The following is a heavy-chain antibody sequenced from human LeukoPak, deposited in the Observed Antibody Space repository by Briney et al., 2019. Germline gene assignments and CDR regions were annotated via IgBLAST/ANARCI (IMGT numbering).Heavy chain of an antibody. CDR3: SEGYFEPFDH. Sequence: PSETLSLTCVVSGASVSTSHWNWIRQLPGEGLEWIGCLSYTGKTDYNPSLASRVTISLGTSKNQVSLKLRSVTAADTAVYYCSEGYFEPFDHWGQGTLVTVSS. D-gene: IGHD2/OR15-2a*01. J-gene: IGHJ4*02. CDR1: GASVSTSH. CDR2: LSYTGKT. V-gene: IGHV4-59*02.